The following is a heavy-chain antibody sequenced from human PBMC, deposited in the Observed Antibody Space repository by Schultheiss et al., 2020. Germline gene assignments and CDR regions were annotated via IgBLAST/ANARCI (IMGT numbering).Heavy chain of an antibody. Sequence: SQTLSLTCTVSGGSISSSSYYWGWIRQPPGKGLEWIGYIYYSGSTNYNPSLKSRVTISVDTSKNQFSLKLSSVTAADTAVYYCARGQGSTSRYFGGYYYYYYMDVWGKGTTVTVSS. D-gene: IGHD2-2*01. CDR1: GGSISSSSYY. CDR3: ARGQGSTSRYFGGYYYYYYMDV. J-gene: IGHJ6*03. V-gene: IGHV4-39*07. CDR2: IYYSGST.